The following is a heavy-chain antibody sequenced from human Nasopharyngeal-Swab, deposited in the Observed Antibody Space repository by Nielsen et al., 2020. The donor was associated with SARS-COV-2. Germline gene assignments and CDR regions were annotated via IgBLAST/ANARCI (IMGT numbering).Heavy chain of an antibody. Sequence: SGPTLVKPTQTLTLTCTFSGFSLSTSGVGVGWIRQPPGKALEWLALIYWDDDKRYSSSLKSRLTITKDTSKNQVVLTMTNMDPVDTATYYCAHSAAYYYDSSGYYPEGFDHWGQGTLVTVSS. D-gene: IGHD3-22*01. CDR2: IYWDDDK. J-gene: IGHJ4*02. CDR3: AHSAAYYYDSSGYYPEGFDH. CDR1: GFSLSTSGVG. V-gene: IGHV2-5*02.